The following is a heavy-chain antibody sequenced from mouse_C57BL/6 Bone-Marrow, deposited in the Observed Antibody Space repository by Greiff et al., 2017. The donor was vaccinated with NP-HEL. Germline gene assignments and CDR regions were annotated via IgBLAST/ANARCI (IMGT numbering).Heavy chain of an antibody. V-gene: IGHV1-5*01. J-gene: IGHJ3*01. CDR1: GYTFTSYW. CDR2: IYPGNSDT. CDR3: TPFYYYGSSPAWFAY. D-gene: IGHD1-1*01. Sequence: EVKLQESGTVLARPGASVKMSCKTSGYTFTSYWMHWVKQRPGQGLEWIGAIYPGNSDTSYNQKFKGKAKLTAVTSASTAYMELSSLTNEDSAVYYCTPFYYYGSSPAWFAYWGQGTLVTVSA.